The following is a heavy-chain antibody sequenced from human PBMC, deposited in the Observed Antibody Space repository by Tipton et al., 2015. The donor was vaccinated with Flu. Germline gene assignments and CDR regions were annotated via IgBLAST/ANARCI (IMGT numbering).Heavy chain of an antibody. D-gene: IGHD3-16*01. V-gene: IGHV5-51*03. J-gene: IGHJ3*02. CDR3: ARPLIQHVDDGLDI. Sequence: QLVQSGAEVKKPGESLKISCKASGYTFSDYWIGWVRQTPGRGLEWMGFIYPDDSDTRYSPSIQGQVTISADKSISTAYLQWSSLKASDTAIYYCARPLIQHVDDGLDIWGQGTMVTVSS. CDR2: IYPDDSDT. CDR1: GYTFSDYW.